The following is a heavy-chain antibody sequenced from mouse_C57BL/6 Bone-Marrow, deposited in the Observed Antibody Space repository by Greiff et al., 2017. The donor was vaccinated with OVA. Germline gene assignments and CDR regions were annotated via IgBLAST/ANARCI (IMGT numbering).Heavy chain of an antibody. D-gene: IGHD1-1*01. CDR1: GYTFTDYY. CDR3: ARRSYYGTSSEDWYFDV. CDR2: INPYNGGT. J-gene: IGHJ1*03. V-gene: IGHV1-19*01. Sequence: VHVKQSGPVLVKPGASVKMSCKASGYTFTDYYMNWVKQSHGKSLEWIGVINPYNGGTSYNQKFKGKATLTVDKSSSTAYMELNSLTSEDSAVYYCARRSYYGTSSEDWYFDVWGTGTTVTVSS.